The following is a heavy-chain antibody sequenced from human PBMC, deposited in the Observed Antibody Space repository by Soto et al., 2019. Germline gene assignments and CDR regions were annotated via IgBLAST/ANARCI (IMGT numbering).Heavy chain of an antibody. J-gene: IGHJ6*03. D-gene: IGHD1-26*01. V-gene: IGHV1-18*04. CDR2: VRPYNGDT. CDR3: VRVFFYHFSTTYNHSHT. Sequence: ASVKVSCKASGYALTSFFINWVRQAPGQGLEWMGWVRPYNGDTKYADKFQGRVTMTSDTSTTTGYMELRGLRSDDTAAYYCVRVFFYHFSTTYNHSHTWGKATPLTV. CDR1: GYALTSFF.